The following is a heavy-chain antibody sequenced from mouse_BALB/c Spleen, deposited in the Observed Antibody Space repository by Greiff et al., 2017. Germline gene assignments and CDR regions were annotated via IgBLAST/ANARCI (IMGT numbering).Heavy chain of an antibody. CDR1: GFTFSSYG. CDR2: ISSGGSYT. J-gene: IGHJ1*01. Sequence: VQRVESGGDLVKPGGSLKLSSAASGFTFSSYGMSWVRQTPDKRLEWVATISSGGSYTYYPDSVKGRFTISRDNAKNTLYLQMSSLKSEDTAMYYCARHGYYRYNWYFDVWGAGTTVTVSS. V-gene: IGHV5-6*01. D-gene: IGHD2-14*01. CDR3: ARHGYYRYNWYFDV.